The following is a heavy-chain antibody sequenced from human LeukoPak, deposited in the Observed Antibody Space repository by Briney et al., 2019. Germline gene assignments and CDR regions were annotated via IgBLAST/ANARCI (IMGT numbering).Heavy chain of an antibody. CDR2: ISAYNGNT. V-gene: IGHV1-18*01. Sequence: ASVKVSCKASGYTFTSYGISWVRQAPGQGLEWMGWISAYNGNTNYAQKLQGRVTMTTDTSTSTAYIELRSLRSDDTAVYYCAREDGYIYDAFDIWGQGTMVTVSS. D-gene: IGHD5-24*01. CDR3: AREDGYIYDAFDI. J-gene: IGHJ3*02. CDR1: GYTFTSYG.